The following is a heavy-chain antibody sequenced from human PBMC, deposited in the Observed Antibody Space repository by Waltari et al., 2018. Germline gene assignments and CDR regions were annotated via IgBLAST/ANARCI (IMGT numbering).Heavy chain of an antibody. CDR1: GFTFTNAW. J-gene: IGHJ4*02. D-gene: IGHD6-19*01. Sequence: EVQLVESGGGLVKPGGSLRLSCAASGFTFTNAWLKWGPQAPGNGLEWVGRIKSKTDGGTTDYAAPVKGRFTTSRDDSKNTLYLQMNSLKTDDTAVYYCTTLGYRSGWSFDYWGQGTLVTVSS. CDR3: TTLGYRSGWSFDY. V-gene: IGHV3-15*07. CDR2: IKSKTDGGTT.